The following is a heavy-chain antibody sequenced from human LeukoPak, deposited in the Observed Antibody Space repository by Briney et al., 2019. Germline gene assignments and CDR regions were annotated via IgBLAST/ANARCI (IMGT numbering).Heavy chain of an antibody. CDR1: GFTFSSYS. CDR3: ARDHVNYDFWSGSTLGYYYYGMDV. CDR2: ISSSSYI. D-gene: IGHD3-3*01. J-gene: IGHJ6*02. Sequence: PGGSLRLSCAASGFTFSSYSMNWVRQAPGKGLEWVSSISSSSYIYYADSVKGRFTISRDNAKNSLYLQMNSLRAEDTAVYYCARDHVNYDFWSGSTLGYYYYGMDVWGQGTTVTVSS. V-gene: IGHV3-21*01.